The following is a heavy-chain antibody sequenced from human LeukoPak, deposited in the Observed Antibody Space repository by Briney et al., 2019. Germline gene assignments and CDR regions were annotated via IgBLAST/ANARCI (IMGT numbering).Heavy chain of an antibody. J-gene: IGHJ4*02. CDR2: IWYDGSNK. CDR1: GFTFSSYG. Sequence: QPGGSLRLSCAASGFTFSSYGMHWVRQAPGKGLEWVAVIWYDGSNKYYADSVKGRFTISGDNSKNTLYLQMNSLRAEDTAVYYCARDVQYGYFDYWGQGTLVTVSS. CDR3: ARDVQYGYFDY. D-gene: IGHD3-10*01. V-gene: IGHV3-33*01.